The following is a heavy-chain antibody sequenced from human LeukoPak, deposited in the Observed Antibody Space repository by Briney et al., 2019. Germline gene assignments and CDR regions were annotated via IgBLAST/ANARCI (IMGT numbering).Heavy chain of an antibody. V-gene: IGHV4-39*07. CDR1: GGSISSSSYY. CDR3: ARDRVGAGPFDY. D-gene: IGHD3-10*01. J-gene: IGHJ4*02. CDR2: VYYSGNT. Sequence: PSETLSLTCTVSGGSISSSSYYWGWIRQPPGKGLEWIGSVYYSGNTYYNPSLKSRVTISVDTSKNQFSLKLSSVTAADTAVYYCARDRVGAGPFDYWGQGTLVTVSS.